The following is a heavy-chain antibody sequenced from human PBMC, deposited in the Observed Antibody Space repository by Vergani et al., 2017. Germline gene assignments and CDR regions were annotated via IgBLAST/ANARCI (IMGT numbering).Heavy chain of an antibody. Sequence: EVQLVESGGGLVKPGGSLRLSCAASGFTFSSYSMTWVRQAPGKGLEWVSSISSSSSYIDYADSVKGRFTISRDNAKNALYLQMNSLRAEDTAVYYCAXKLPRYCSGGSCYPNDYWGQGTLVTVSS. V-gene: IGHV3-21*01. CDR3: AXKLPRYCSGGSCYPNDY. CDR2: ISSSSSYI. CDR1: GFTFSSYS. D-gene: IGHD2-15*01. J-gene: IGHJ4*02.